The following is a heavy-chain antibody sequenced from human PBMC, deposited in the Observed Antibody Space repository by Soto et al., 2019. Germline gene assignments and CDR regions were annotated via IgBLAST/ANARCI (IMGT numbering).Heavy chain of an antibody. CDR3: ARCGLDYGMDV. Sequence: SETLSLTCTVSGGSISSYYWCWTRQPAGKGLEWIGRFYPSGKTNYNPSLQSRLTMSADTSRNQFSLNLTSVTAADTAVYYCARCGLDYGMDVWGQGTKVTVYS. D-gene: IGHD3-16*01. CDR2: FYPSGKT. J-gene: IGHJ6*02. CDR1: GGSISSYY. V-gene: IGHV4-4*07.